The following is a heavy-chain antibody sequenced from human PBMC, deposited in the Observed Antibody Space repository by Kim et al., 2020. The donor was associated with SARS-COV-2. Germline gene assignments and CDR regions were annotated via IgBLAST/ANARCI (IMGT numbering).Heavy chain of an antibody. D-gene: IGHD1-7*01. CDR1: GGTFSSYA. V-gene: IGHV1-69*13. CDR2: IIPIFGTA. Sequence: SVKVSCKASGGTFSSYAISWVRQAPGQGLEWMGGIIPIFGTANYAQKFQGRVTITADESTSTAYMELSSLRSEDTAVYYCARIRITGTTSRHFDYWGQGTLVTVSS. J-gene: IGHJ4*02. CDR3: ARIRITGTTSRHFDY.